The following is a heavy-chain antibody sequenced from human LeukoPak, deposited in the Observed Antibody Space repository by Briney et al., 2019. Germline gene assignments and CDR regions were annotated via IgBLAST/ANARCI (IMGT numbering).Heavy chain of an antibody. CDR3: ARSTLGIEFDF. CDR2: ISAYNHNA. V-gene: IGHV1-18*01. D-gene: IGHD5/OR15-5a*01. J-gene: IGHJ4*02. CDR1: GYSFTSYG. Sequence: ASVKVSCKASGYSFTSYGISWVRQAPGQGLEWMGWISAYNHNAHYAQGLEGRVTMTSETSTRTAYMELRSLRSDDTAVYYCARSTLGIEFDFWGQGSLVTVSS.